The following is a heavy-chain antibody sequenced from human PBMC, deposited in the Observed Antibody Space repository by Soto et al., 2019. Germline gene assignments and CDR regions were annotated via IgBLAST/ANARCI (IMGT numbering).Heavy chain of an antibody. CDR3: ARGGNRYYFDY. CDR1: GGSISSYY. V-gene: IGHV4-59*01. J-gene: IGHJ4*02. CDR2: IYYSGST. Sequence: HSETLSLTCTVSGGSISSYYWSWIRQPPGKGLEWIGYIYYSGSTNYNPSLKSRVTISVDTSKNQFSLKLSSVTAADTAVYYCARGGNRYYFDYWGQGTLVTVSS. D-gene: IGHD3-16*01.